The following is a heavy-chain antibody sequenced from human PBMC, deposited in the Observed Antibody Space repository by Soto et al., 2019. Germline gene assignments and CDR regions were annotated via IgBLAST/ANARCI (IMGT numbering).Heavy chain of an antibody. CDR2: IYHSGST. J-gene: IGHJ5*02. CDR1: GGSISSGGYS. CDR3: ARAGPHHGSSDWFDP. V-gene: IGHV4-30-2*01. D-gene: IGHD3-10*01. Sequence: QLQLQESGSGLVKPSQTLSLTCAVSGGSISSGGYSWSWIRQPPGKGLEWIGYIYHSGSTYYNPSLKSRVTISVDRSKNQFSLKLSSVTAADTAVYYCARAGPHHGSSDWFDPWGQGTLVTVSS.